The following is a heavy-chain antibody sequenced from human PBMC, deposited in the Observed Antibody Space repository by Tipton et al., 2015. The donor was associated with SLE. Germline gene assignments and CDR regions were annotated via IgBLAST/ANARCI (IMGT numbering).Heavy chain of an antibody. CDR2: ISDDGGRT. CDR3: V. D-gene: IGHD2-21*01. CDR1: GFTFNAFP. J-gene: IGHJ6*03. V-gene: IGHV3-64*01. Sequence: SLRLSCAASGFTFNAFPMHWVRQAPGQGLEYVSSISDDGGRTYYAHSVRGRFIISRDNSKNTLYYCARVVITEYYNYYMDVWGKGTTVTVSS.